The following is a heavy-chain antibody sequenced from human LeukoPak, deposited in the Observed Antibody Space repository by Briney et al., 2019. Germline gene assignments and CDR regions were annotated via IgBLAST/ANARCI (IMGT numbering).Heavy chain of an antibody. J-gene: IGHJ4*02. CDR3: ARDLYDSSGYTTIFDY. V-gene: IGHV3-30*03. D-gene: IGHD3-22*01. CDR1: GFTFSSSG. Sequence: PGGSLRLSCAASGFTFSSSGMHWVRQAPGEGLEWVAVISYDGSNKYYADSVKGRFTISRDNSKNTLYLQMNSLRAEDTAVYYCARDLYDSSGYTTIFDYWGQGTLVTVSS. CDR2: ISYDGSNK.